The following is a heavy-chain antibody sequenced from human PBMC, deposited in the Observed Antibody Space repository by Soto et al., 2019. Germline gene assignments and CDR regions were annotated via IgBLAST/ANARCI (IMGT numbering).Heavy chain of an antibody. J-gene: IGHJ4*02. V-gene: IGHV4-59*01. CDR3: ARTHYDFWTYYFDY. D-gene: IGHD3-3*01. Sequence: SETLSLTYTVSGGSISSYYWSWIRQPPGKGLEWIGYIYYSGSTNYNPSLKSRVTISVDTSKNQFSLKLSSVTAADTAVYYCARTHYDFWTYYFDYWGQGTLVTVSS. CDR1: GGSISSYY. CDR2: IYYSGST.